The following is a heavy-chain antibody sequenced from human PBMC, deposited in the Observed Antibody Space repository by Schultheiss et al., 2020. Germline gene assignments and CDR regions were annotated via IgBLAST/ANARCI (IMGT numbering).Heavy chain of an antibody. Sequence: GGSLRLSCAASGFTFSSYGMHWVRQAPGKGLEWVAVIWYDGSNKYYADSVKGRFTISRDNSKNTLYLQMNSLRAEDTAVYYCARVKNLGGWYGDDGLDYWGQGTLVTVSS. D-gene: IGHD3-10*01. J-gene: IGHJ4*02. CDR2: IWYDGSNK. CDR1: GFTFSSYG. V-gene: IGHV3-33*01. CDR3: ARVKNLGGWYGDDGLDY.